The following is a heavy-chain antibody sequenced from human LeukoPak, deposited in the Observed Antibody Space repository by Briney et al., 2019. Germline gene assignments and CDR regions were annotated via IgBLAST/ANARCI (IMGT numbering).Heavy chain of an antibody. CDR3: ARVHGDYVDFDP. CDR1: GYTFTSYG. J-gene: IGHJ5*02. D-gene: IGHD4-17*01. Sequence: ASVKVSCKASGYTFTSYGISWVRQAPGQGLEWMGIINPSGGSTSYAQKFQGRVTMTRDMSTSTVYMELSSLRSEDTAVYYCARVHGDYVDFDPWGQGTLVTVSS. CDR2: INPSGGST. V-gene: IGHV1-46*01.